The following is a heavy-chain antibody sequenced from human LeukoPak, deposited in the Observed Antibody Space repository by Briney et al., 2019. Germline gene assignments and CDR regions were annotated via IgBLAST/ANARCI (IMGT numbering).Heavy chain of an antibody. J-gene: IGHJ4*02. D-gene: IGHD3-22*01. CDR3: ARDYYDSSGYSQLFDY. CDR1: GFTFRSYS. CDR2: ISSSSSYI. Sequence: PGGSLRLSCAASGFTFRSYSMNWVRQAPGKGLEWVSSISSSSSYIYYADSVKGRFTISRDNAKNSLYLQMNSLRAEDTAVYYCARDYYDSSGYSQLFDYWGQGTLVTVSS. V-gene: IGHV3-21*01.